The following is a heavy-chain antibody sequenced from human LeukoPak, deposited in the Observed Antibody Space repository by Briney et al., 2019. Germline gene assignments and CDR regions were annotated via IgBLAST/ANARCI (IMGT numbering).Heavy chain of an antibody. D-gene: IGHD4-17*01. Sequence: PGGSLRLSCAASGFTFSTYGMSWVRQSPGKGLQWVANINQDGSEKYYVDSVKGRFTISRDNAKKSLYLQMNSLRADDTAVYYCARLHEYGDYGNWFDPWGRGTLVTVSS. V-gene: IGHV3-7*01. CDR2: INQDGSEK. CDR3: ARLHEYGDYGNWFDP. CDR1: GFTFSTYG. J-gene: IGHJ5*02.